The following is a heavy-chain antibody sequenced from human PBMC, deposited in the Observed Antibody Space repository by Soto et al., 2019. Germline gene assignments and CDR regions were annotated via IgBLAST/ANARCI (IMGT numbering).Heavy chain of an antibody. CDR2: MYHSGST. D-gene: IGHD3-10*02. CDR1: GGSISSGGYS. J-gene: IGHJ4*02. Sequence: SETLSLTCAVSGGSISSGGYSWSWIRQPPGKGLEWIGYMYHSGSTYYNPSLKSRVIISVDRSKNQFSLRLSSVTAADTAVYYCARGPPMFYWGQGIRVTVSS. CDR3: ARGPPMFY. V-gene: IGHV4-30-2*01.